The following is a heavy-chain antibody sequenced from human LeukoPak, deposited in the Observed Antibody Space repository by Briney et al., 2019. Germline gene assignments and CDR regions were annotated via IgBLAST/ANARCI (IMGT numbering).Heavy chain of an antibody. CDR1: GFTFSSYS. J-gene: IGHJ4*02. CDR2: IKQDGTDK. CDR3: ARDPEGPTTPEN. Sequence: GGSLRLSCVASGFTFSSYSMNWVRQAPGKGLEWVATIKQDGTDKYYVDSVKGRFTISRDNARNSLYLQMNSLRAEDTAVYYCARDPEGPTTPENWGQGTLVTVSS. D-gene: IGHD1-14*01. V-gene: IGHV3-7*01.